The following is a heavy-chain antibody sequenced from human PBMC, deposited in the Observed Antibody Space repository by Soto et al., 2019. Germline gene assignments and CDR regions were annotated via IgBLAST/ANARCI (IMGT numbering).Heavy chain of an antibody. V-gene: IGHV3-64*01. CDR3: ARGDYDFWSGYPYYMDV. J-gene: IGHJ6*03. CDR1: GFTFSSYA. Sequence: EVQLVESGGGLVQPGGSLRLSCAASGFTFSSYAMHWVRQAPGKGLEYVSAISSNGCSTYYANSVKGRFTISRDNSKNTLYLQMGSLRAEDMAVYYCARGDYDFWSGYPYYMDVWGKGTTVTVSS. D-gene: IGHD3-3*01. CDR2: ISSNGCST.